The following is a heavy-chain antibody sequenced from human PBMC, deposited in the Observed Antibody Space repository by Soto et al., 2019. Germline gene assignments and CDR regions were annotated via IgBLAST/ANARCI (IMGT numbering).Heavy chain of an antibody. Sequence: VQLVESGGIEVQTGGSLRLSCAAAGFDFEDYAMHWVRQVPGKGLEWVSLTNSDGTDSYYMDSVKGRFTISRDNAKSSLYLQMDHLRPEDTALYFCAKALYYYDRRPLDHWGQGTLVTVSS. CDR3: AKALYYYDRRPLDH. CDR1: GFDFEDYA. J-gene: IGHJ4*02. D-gene: IGHD3-22*01. V-gene: IGHV3-43D*04. CDR2: TNSDGTDS.